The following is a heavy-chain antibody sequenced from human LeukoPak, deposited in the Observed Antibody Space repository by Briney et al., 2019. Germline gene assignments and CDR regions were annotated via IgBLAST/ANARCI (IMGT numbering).Heavy chain of an antibody. Sequence: PGGSLRLSCAASGFTFSSYEMNWVRQAPGKGLEWVSAISGSGGSTYYADSVKGRFTISRDNSKNTLYLQMNSLRAEDTAVYYCAKGGNWNGLNYFDYWGQGTLVTVSS. CDR3: AKGGNWNGLNYFDY. J-gene: IGHJ4*02. CDR2: ISGSGGST. CDR1: GFTFSSYE. V-gene: IGHV3-23*01. D-gene: IGHD1-1*01.